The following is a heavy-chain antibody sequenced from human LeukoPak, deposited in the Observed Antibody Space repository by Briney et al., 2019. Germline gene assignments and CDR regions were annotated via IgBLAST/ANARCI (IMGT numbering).Heavy chain of an antibody. CDR2: TYYRSKWYN. V-gene: IGHV6-1*01. CDR1: GDSVSSNSAA. D-gene: IGHD6-19*01. Sequence: PSQTLSLTCAISGDSVSSNSAAWNWIRQSPSRGLEWLGRTYYRSKWYNDYAVSVKSRITINPDTSKNQFSLQLNSVTPEDTAVYYCARGGEGQWLVTGFAFDIWGQGTMVTVSS. CDR3: ARGGEGQWLVTGFAFDI. J-gene: IGHJ3*02.